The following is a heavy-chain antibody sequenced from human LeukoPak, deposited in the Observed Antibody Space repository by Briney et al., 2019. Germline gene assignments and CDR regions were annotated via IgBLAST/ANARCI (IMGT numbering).Heavy chain of an antibody. Sequence: SQTLSLTCTVSGGSISSGSYYWSWIRQPAGKGLEWIGRIYTSGSTNYDPSLKSRVTISVDTSKNQFSLKLSSVTAADTAVYYCARGVAVTDYWGQGTLVTVSS. CDR1: GGSISSGSYY. CDR2: IYTSGST. J-gene: IGHJ4*02. CDR3: ARGVAVTDY. V-gene: IGHV4-61*02. D-gene: IGHD3-3*01.